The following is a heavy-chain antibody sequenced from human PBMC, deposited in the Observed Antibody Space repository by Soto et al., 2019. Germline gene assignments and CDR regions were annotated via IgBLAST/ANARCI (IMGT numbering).Heavy chain of an antibody. V-gene: IGHV4-59*01. CDR3: AREIAVAGTHYFDY. Sequence: QVQLQESGPGLVKPSETLSLTCTVSGGSISNYYWSWIRQPPGKGLEWIGYIYYSGSINNNPSLKSRVTISEDTSKNQFSLKMSSVTAADTAVYYCAREIAVAGTHYFDYWGQGTLVTVSS. CDR2: IYYSGSI. J-gene: IGHJ4*02. CDR1: GGSISNYY. D-gene: IGHD6-19*01.